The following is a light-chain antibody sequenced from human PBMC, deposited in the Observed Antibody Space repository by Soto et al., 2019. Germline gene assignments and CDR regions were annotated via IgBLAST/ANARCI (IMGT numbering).Light chain of an antibody. CDR3: QVWDSSRYGDVV. CDR1: NIGSKS. Sequence: SYELTQPPSVSVAPGKTARITCGGNNIGSKSVHWYQQKPGQAPVLVIYYDSDRPSGIPERFSGSNSGNTATLTISRVEAGDEADYYCQVWDSSRYGDVVFGGGTQLTVL. CDR2: YDS. V-gene: IGLV3-21*04. J-gene: IGLJ2*01.